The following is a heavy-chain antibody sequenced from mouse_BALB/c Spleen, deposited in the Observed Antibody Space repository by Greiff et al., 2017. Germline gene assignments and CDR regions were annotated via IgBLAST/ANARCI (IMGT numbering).Heavy chain of an antibody. D-gene: IGHD2-14*01. J-gene: IGHJ4*01. CDR2: INPSNGGT. V-gene: IGHV1S81*02. CDR3: TSLAYYRYDYYAMDY. Sequence: QVQLQQSGAELVKPGASVKLSCKASGYTFTSYYMYWVKQRPGQGLEWIGEINPSNGGTNFNEKFKSKATLTVDKSSSTAYMQLSSLTSEDSAVYYCTSLAYYRYDYYAMDYWGQGTSVTVSS. CDR1: GYTFTSYY.